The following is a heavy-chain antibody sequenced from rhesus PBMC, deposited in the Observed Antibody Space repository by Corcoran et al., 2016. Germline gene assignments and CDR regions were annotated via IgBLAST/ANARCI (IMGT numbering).Heavy chain of an antibody. J-gene: IGHJ4*01. D-gene: IGHD6-19*01. V-gene: IGHV2-95*01. Sequence: QVTLKESGPALVKPTQTLTLTCTFSGFSISTSGTGVGWIRQPPGKALEWLASIYWNDSKYYSTSLKSRLTIAKDTSKNQVVLTRTNMDPVDTATYYCARVLRYSGRSGHYWGQGVLVTVSS. CDR2: IYWNDSK. CDR1: GFSISTSGTG. CDR3: ARVLRYSGRSGHY.